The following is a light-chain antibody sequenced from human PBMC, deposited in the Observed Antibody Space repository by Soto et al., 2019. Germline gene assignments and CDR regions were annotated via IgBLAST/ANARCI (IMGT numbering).Light chain of an antibody. CDR3: QTWGAGIRV. CDR1: SGHSSSA. CDR2: INSDGSH. V-gene: IGLV4-69*01. J-gene: IGLJ3*02. Sequence: HLVVTQSPSASASLGASVKLTCTLSSGHSSSAIAWHQQRPEKGPRFLMRINSDGSHSKGDGIPDRFSGSSSGAERYLTISSLQSEDEADYSCQTWGAGIRVFGGGTKLTVL.